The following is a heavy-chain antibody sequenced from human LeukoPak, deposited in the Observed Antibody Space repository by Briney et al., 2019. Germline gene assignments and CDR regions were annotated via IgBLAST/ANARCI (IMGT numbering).Heavy chain of an antibody. V-gene: IGHV4-34*01. CDR3: ARGYTYCSGGSCYGQDYYYYYGMDV. D-gene: IGHD2-15*01. J-gene: IGHJ6*02. Sequence: PSETLSLTCAVYGGSFSGYYWSWIRQPPGKGLEWIGEINHSGSTNYNPSLKSRVTISVDTSKNQFSLKLSSVTAADTAVYYCARGYTYCSGGSCYGQDYYYYYGMDVWGQGTTVTVSS. CDR1: GGSFSGYY. CDR2: INHSGST.